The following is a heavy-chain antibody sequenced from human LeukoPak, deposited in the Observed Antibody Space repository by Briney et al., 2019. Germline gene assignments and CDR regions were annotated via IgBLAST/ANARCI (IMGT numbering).Heavy chain of an antibody. CDR2: IRYDGNDK. Sequence: WGSLRLSCAASGFTFSYYGMHWVRQAPGKGLEWVAFIRYDGNDKFYAESVKGRFTISRDTSRNTLYLQMNSLRPEDTAVYYCAKDLMRDRWFGESWGQGTLVTVSS. D-gene: IGHD3-10*01. CDR3: AKDLMRDRWFGES. V-gene: IGHV3-30*02. CDR1: GFTFSYYG. J-gene: IGHJ5*02.